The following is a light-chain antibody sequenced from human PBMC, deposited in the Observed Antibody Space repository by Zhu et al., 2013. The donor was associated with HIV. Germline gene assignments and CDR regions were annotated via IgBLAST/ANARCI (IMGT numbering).Light chain of an antibody. Sequence: EIVMTQSPATLSVSPGERATLSCRASQSVSSNLAWYQQKPGQAPRLLIYGASTRATGIPARFSGSGSGTEFTLTISSLQSEDFAVYYCQQYGNSPTFGQGTKLEIK. CDR3: QQYGNSPT. J-gene: IGKJ2*01. CDR2: GAS. V-gene: IGKV3-15*01. CDR1: QSVSSN.